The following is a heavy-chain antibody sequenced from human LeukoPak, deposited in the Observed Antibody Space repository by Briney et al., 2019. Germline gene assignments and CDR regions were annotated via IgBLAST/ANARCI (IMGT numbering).Heavy chain of an antibody. Sequence: PSETLSLTCTVSGGSISSGDYYWSWIRQPPGKGLEWIGYIYYSGSTYYNPSLKSRVTISVDTSKNQFSLKLSSVTAADTAVYYCASTYCSGGSCYLDYWGQGTLVTVSS. CDR1: GGSISSGDYY. J-gene: IGHJ4*02. V-gene: IGHV4-30-4*01. CDR3: ASTYCSGGSCYLDY. CDR2: IYYSGST. D-gene: IGHD2-15*01.